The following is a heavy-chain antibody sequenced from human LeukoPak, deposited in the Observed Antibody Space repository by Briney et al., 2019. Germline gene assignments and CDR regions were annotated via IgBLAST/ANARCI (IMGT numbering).Heavy chain of an antibody. V-gene: IGHV4-39*07. J-gene: IGHJ6*02. CDR1: GGSISSSSYY. Sequence: PSETLSLTCTVSGGSISSSSYYWGWIRQPPGKGLEWIGSIYSGGSSYYNPSLKSRVTISVDRSKNQFSLKLSSVTAADTAVYYCARGFGELLFYYSMDVWGQGTTVTVSS. CDR3: ARGFGELLFYYSMDV. CDR2: IYSGGSS. D-gene: IGHD3-10*01.